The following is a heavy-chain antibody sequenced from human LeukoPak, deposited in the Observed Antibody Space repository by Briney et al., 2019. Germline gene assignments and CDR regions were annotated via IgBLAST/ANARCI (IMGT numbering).Heavy chain of an antibody. Sequence: GGSLRLSCAASGFTFSSYWMSWVRQAPGKGLEWVANIKPEGKEKFYVDSVKGRFTISRDNANNSVFLQMNSLTAEDTAVYHCARDGIDYWGQGTLVTVSS. V-gene: IGHV3-7*04. CDR3: ARDGIDY. J-gene: IGHJ4*02. CDR1: GFTFSSYW. D-gene: IGHD1-26*01. CDR2: IKPEGKEK.